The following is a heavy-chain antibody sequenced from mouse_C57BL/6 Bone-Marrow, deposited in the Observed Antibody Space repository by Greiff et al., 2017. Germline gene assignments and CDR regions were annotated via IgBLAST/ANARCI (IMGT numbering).Heavy chain of an antibody. V-gene: IGHV1-5*01. CDR3: ASLSSISYYFDY. Sequence: EVQLQQSGTVLARPGASVKMSCKTSGYTFTSYWMHWVKQRPGQGLEWIGNFYPGNSDTSYNQKFKGKAKLTAVTSASTAYMELSSLTNEDSAVYYCASLSSISYYFDYWGQGTTLTVSS. CDR2: FYPGNSDT. CDR1: GYTFTSYW. J-gene: IGHJ2*01. D-gene: IGHD1-1*01.